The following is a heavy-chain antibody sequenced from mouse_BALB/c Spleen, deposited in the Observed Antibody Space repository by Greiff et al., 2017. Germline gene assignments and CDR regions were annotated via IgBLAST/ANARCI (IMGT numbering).Heavy chain of an antibody. CDR3: ARSGYGNYFAY. V-gene: IGHV14-3*02. CDR2: IDPANGNT. CDR1: GFNIKDTY. Sequence: LVESGAELVKPGASVKLSCTASGFNIKDTYMHWVKQRPEQGLEWIGRIDPANGNTKYDPKFQGKATITADTSSNTAYLQLSSLTSEDTAVYYCARSGYGNYFAYWGQGTLVTVSA. D-gene: IGHD2-1*01. J-gene: IGHJ3*01.